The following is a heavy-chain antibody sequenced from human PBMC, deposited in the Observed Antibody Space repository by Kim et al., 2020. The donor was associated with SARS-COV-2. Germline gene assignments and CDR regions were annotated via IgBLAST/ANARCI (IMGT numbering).Heavy chain of an antibody. Sequence: SETLSLTCTVAGDSFSSGDYFWGWVRQTPGKGLEWIGISHYNGRNYYNPYLKSRVTFAVDTSKNHFSLILRSVTAADTAVYYCARHREFNGWLDPWGQGILVTVSS. V-gene: IGHV4-39*01. CDR1: GDSFSSGDYF. J-gene: IGHJ5*02. CDR2: SHYNGRN. CDR3: ARHREFNGWLDP.